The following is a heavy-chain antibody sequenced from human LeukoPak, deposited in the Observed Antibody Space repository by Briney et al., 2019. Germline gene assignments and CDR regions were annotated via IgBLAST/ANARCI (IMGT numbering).Heavy chain of an antibody. J-gene: IGHJ6*03. CDR1: GFTFSSYG. V-gene: IGHV3-30*02. Sequence: GGSLRLSCAASGFTFSSYGMHWVRQAPGKGLEWVTFIRYDGSNKYYADPVKGRFTISRDNAKNSLYLQMNSLRAEDTAVYYCARRGRGYDFWSGSLTSYYYYYYMDVWGKGTTVTVSS. CDR3: ARRGRGYDFWSGSLTSYYYYYYMDV. D-gene: IGHD3-3*01. CDR2: IRYDGSNK.